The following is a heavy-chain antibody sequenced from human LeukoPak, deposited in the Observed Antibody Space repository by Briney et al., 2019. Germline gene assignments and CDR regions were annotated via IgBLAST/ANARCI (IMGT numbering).Heavy chain of an antibody. CDR1: GGSISSSSYS. V-gene: IGHV4-39*01. J-gene: IGHJ4*02. Sequence: SETLSLTCIVSGGSISSSSYSWGWIRQPPGKGLEWIGVIYHSGGTYYNPSLKSRLTMSVDTSKNQFSLKLSSVTATDTAVYYCASLIAAGYFDHWGQGTLVTVSS. CDR3: ASLIAAGYFDH. D-gene: IGHD6-13*01. CDR2: IYHSGGT.